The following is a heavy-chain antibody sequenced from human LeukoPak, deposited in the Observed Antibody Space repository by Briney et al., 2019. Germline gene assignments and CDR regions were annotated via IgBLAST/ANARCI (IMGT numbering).Heavy chain of an antibody. D-gene: IGHD1-26*01. V-gene: IGHV4-61*02. CDR3: ARAPSIVGAYSYFDY. Sequence: PSQTLSLTCTVSGGSISGGSYYWNWIRQPAGKGLEWIGRMYAGGNTNYNPSLKSRVTMSVDTSKNQFSLKLSSVSAADTAVYYCARAPSIVGAYSYFDYWGPGILVTVSS. J-gene: IGHJ4*02. CDR1: GGSISGGSYY. CDR2: MYAGGNT.